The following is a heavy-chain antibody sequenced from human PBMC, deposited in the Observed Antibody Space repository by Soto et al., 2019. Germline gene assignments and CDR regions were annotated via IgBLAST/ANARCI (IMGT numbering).Heavy chain of an antibody. CDR1: GYSFTSYW. Sequence: EVQLVQSGAEVKKPGESLKISCKASGYSFTSYWIAWVRQMPGKGLEWMGIIFPGDSDTRYSPSFQGQVTISADNSISTAYLQWSGLKASDTAMYYCARHPSPYSSSSMAYWGQGTLVTVSS. J-gene: IGHJ4*02. CDR3: ARHPSPYSSSSMAY. D-gene: IGHD6-6*01. CDR2: IFPGDSDT. V-gene: IGHV5-51*01.